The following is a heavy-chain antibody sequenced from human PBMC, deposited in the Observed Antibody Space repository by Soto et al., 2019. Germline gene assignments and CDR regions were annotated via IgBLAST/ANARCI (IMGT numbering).Heavy chain of an antibody. J-gene: IGHJ6*02. CDR2: ISGSGGST. D-gene: IGHD3-10*01. CDR3: AKARGSGTAGYYYGMDV. V-gene: IGHV3-23*01. CDR1: GFTFSSYA. Sequence: EVQLLESGGGLVQPGGSLRLSCAASGFTFSSYAMSWVRQAPGKGLEWVSAISGSGGSTYYADSVKGRFTSSRDNSKNTLYLQMSGLRAEDTAVYYGAKARGSGTAGYYYGMDVWGQGTTVPVSS.